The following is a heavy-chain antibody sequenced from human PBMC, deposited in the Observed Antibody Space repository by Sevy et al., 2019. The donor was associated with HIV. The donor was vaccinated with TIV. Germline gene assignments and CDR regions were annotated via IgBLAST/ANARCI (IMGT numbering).Heavy chain of an antibody. D-gene: IGHD3-22*01. CDR1: GGSFSGYY. Sequence: SETLSLTCAVYGGSFSGYYWSWIRQPPGKGLEWIGEINHSGSTNYNPSLKSRVTISVDTSKNQFSLKLSSVTAADTAVYYCAIARYYYDSSGYYDIYYYYGMDVWGQGTTVTISS. V-gene: IGHV4-34*01. CDR2: INHSGST. CDR3: AIARYYYDSSGYYDIYYYYGMDV. J-gene: IGHJ6*02.